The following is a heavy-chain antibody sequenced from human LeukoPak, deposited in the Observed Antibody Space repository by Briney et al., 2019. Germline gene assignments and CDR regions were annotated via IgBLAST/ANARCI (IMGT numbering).Heavy chain of an antibody. V-gene: IGHV4-34*01. CDR3: ARGPPGGLGY. J-gene: IGHJ4*02. CDR1: GGSFSGYY. Sequence: SETLSLTCAVYGGSFSGYYWSWIRQPPGKGLEWIGEINHSGSTNYNPSLKSRVTISVDTSKNQFSLKLSSVTAADTAVYYCARGPPGGLGYWGPGTLVTVSS. CDR2: INHSGST. D-gene: IGHD3/OR15-3a*01.